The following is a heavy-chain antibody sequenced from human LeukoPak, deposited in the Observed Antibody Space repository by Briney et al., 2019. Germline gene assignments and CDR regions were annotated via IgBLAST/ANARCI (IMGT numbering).Heavy chain of an antibody. V-gene: IGHV1-2*02. CDR2: INPNSGGT. Sequence: ASVKVSCKASGYSFTDYYMHWVRQAPGQGLEWMGWINPNSGGTNYAQMFQGRVTMTRDTSISTAYMELSRLKSDDTAVYYCARVQWYSGPFDYWGQGSLVTVSS. CDR3: ARVQWYSGPFDY. CDR1: GYSFTDYY. J-gene: IGHJ4*02. D-gene: IGHD1-26*01.